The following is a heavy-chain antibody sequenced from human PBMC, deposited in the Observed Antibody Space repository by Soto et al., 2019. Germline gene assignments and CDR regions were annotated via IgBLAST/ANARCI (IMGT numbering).Heavy chain of an antibody. CDR3: ARTPIRCCDKSGYPNWLDP. CDR2: SHYSGSA. V-gene: IGHV4-30-4*02. Sequence: SEPLPLTCTVSGGSISNGDDYWSWIRQPPGKGVECIGYSHYSGSAYYDPSLNSRISIGVDRSKNQFSPNLHSLTAAHPAVADCARTPIRCCDKSGYPNWLDPWGQRTLVTVSS. CDR1: GGSISNGDDY. J-gene: IGHJ5*02. D-gene: IGHD3-22*01.